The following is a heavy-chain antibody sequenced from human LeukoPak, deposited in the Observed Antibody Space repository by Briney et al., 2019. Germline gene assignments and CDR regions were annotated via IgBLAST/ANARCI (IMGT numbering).Heavy chain of an antibody. CDR1: GFTFSSYG. J-gene: IGHJ3*02. CDR3: AKDTDAFDI. CDR2: ISYDGSNK. Sequence: GGSLRLSCAASGFTFSSYGMHWVRQAPGKGLEWVAVISYDGSNKYYADSVKGRFTISRDNSKNTLYPQMNSLRAEDTAVYYCAKDTDAFDIWGQGTMVTVSS. V-gene: IGHV3-30*18.